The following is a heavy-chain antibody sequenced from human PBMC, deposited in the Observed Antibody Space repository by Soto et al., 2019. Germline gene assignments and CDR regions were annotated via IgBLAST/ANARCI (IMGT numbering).Heavy chain of an antibody. CDR2: INHSGST. J-gene: IGHJ4*02. V-gene: IGHV4-34*01. CDR3: ARAGDNFDY. CDR1: VGSCSGYY. Sequence: PSETLSLTCAVYVGSCSGYYWSWIRQPPGKGLEWIGEINHSGSTNYNPSLKSRVTISVDTSKNQFSLKLSSVTAADTAVYYCARAGDNFDYWGQGTLVTVSS.